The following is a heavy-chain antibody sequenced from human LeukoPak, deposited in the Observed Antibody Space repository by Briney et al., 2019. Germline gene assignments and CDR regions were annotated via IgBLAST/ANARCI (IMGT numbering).Heavy chain of an antibody. CDR1: GGTLSSYA. CDR3: ARGDTAMAPFDY. Sequence: GASVKVSCKASGGTLSSYAISWVRQAPGQGLEWMGRIIPILGIANYAQKFQGRVTITADKSTSTAYMELSSLRSEDTAVYYCARGDTAMAPFDYWGQGTLVTVSS. CDR2: IIPILGIA. D-gene: IGHD5-18*01. V-gene: IGHV1-69*04. J-gene: IGHJ4*02.